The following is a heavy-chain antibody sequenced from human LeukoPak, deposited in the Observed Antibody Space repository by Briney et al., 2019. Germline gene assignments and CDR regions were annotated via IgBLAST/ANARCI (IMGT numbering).Heavy chain of an antibody. J-gene: IGHJ5*02. D-gene: IGHD5-24*01. CDR1: GASINSHH. CDR3: VRGDCYSPGFDP. Sequence: KPSETLSLTCTVSGASINSHHWSWIRQSPGKPLEWIGYSSYTGSPKYTPSLKSRVIMSKDTSNNQIFLKLTSVTAADTAVYYCVRGDCYSPGFDPWGQGTLVIVSS. CDR2: SSYTGSP. V-gene: IGHV4-59*11.